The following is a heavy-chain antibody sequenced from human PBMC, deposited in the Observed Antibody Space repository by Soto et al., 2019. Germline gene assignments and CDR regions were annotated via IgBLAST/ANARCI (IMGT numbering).Heavy chain of an antibody. CDR1: GFTFSSYC. CDR3: ASDSITYCTYGIDV. D-gene: IGHD2-2*01. Sequence: GGSLRLSCAASGFTFSSYCMHWVRQAPGKGLEWVAGIWYDGSNKNYADSVKGRFTISRDNSKNTMYLQMNRLRTEDTAVYNCASDSITYCTYGIDVWGQGTPVTVS. V-gene: IGHV3-33*01. CDR2: IWYDGSNK. J-gene: IGHJ6*02.